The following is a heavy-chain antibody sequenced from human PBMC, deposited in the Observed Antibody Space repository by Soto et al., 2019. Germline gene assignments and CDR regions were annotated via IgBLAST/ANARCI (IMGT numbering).Heavy chain of an antibody. CDR1: GYNFNGYY. D-gene: IGHD3-16*01. CDR3: ARPNLGDLDY. V-gene: IGHV1-2*02. Sequence: QVQLVQSGAEVEKPGASVKVSCKASGYNFNGYYVHWVRQAPGQGLEWMGWSNPNSGGTKYAQKFQGRVTMTRDTSISTAYMELRRVRSDDTAVYYCARPNLGDLDYWGQGTLVTVSS. CDR2: SNPNSGGT. J-gene: IGHJ4*02.